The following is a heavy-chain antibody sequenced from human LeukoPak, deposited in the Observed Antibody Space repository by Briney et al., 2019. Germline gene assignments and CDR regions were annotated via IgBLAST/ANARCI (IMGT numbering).Heavy chain of an antibody. Sequence: PGGSLRLSCAASGFTFINYAMSWVRQAPGKGLEWVSGIIGSGGSTYYADSVEGRFTISRDNSKNTLYLQMNSLRAEDTAVYYCAKSVPSGSRSDYWGQGTLVTVSS. D-gene: IGHD3-10*01. V-gene: IGHV3-23*01. CDR2: IIGSGGST. CDR3: AKSVPSGSRSDY. J-gene: IGHJ4*02. CDR1: GFTFINYA.